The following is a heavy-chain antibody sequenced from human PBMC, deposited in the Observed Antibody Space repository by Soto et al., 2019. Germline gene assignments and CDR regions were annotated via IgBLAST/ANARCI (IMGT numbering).Heavy chain of an antibody. V-gene: IGHV3-48*02. Sequence: PGGSLRLSCAASGFTFSSYSMNWVRQAPGKGLEWVSYISSSSSTIYYADSVKGRFTISRDNAKNSLYLQMNSLRDEDTAVYYCARDNFWSGYSSYYYYGMDVWGQGTTVTVSS. J-gene: IGHJ6*02. CDR3: ARDNFWSGYSSYYYYGMDV. CDR2: ISSSSSTI. CDR1: GFTFSSYS. D-gene: IGHD3-3*01.